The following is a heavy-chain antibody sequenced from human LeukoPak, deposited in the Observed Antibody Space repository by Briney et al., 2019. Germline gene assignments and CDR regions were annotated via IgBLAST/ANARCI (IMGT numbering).Heavy chain of an antibody. CDR2: IKSKTDTGPT. Sequence: GGSLRLSCAASGFTFSNAWMNWVRQAPGKGLEWVARIKSKTDTGPTDYAAPVKGRFIISRDDSKTTLYLQMNSLKTEDTAEYYCTTDLGSRIYGGYFDYRGQGTLVTVSS. CDR3: TTDLGSRIYGGYFDY. J-gene: IGHJ4*02. D-gene: IGHD4-23*01. V-gene: IGHV3-15*01. CDR1: GFTFSNAW.